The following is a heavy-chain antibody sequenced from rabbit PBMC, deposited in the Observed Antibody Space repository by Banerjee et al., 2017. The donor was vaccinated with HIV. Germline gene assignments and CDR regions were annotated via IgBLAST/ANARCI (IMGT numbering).Heavy chain of an antibody. V-gene: IGHV1S40*01. CDR3: ARAGAGSTGWFYFDL. Sequence: QSLEESGGDLVKPGASLTLTCTASGFTLSSYWMCWVRQAPGKGLEWIGCINTDSGATKYANWAKGRFTISKTSSTTVTLQMTSLTAADTATYFCARAGAGSTGWFYFDLWGQGTLVTVS. D-gene: IGHD4-2*01. CDR2: INTDSGAT. J-gene: IGHJ4*01. CDR1: GFTLSSYW.